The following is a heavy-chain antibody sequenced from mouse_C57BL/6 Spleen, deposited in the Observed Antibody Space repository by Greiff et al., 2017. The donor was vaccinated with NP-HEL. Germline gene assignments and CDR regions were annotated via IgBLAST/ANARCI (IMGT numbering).Heavy chain of an antibody. J-gene: IGHJ4*01. CDR3: ARKEGIYYGNYGGAMDY. D-gene: IGHD2-1*01. Sequence: VKLVESGPGLVQPSQSLSITCTVSGFSLTSYGVHWVRQSPGKGLEWLGVIWSGGSTDYNAAFISRLSISKDNSKSQVFFKMNSLQADDTAIYYCARKEGIYYGNYGGAMDYWGQGTSVTVSS. CDR2: IWSGGST. CDR1: GFSLTSYG. V-gene: IGHV2-2*01.